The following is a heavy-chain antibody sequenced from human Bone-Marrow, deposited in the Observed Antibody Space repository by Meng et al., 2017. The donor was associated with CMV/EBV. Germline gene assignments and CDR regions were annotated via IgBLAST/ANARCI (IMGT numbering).Heavy chain of an antibody. Sequence: SETLSLTCTVSGGSLSSSSYYWGWIRQPPGKGLEWIGSIYYSGSTYYNPSLKSRVTISVDTSKNQFSLKLSSVTAADTAVYYCARHGRSSWYTFDANWFDPWGQGTLVNGAS. CDR1: GGSLSSSSYY. CDR3: ARHGRSSWYTFDANWFDP. CDR2: IYYSGST. D-gene: IGHD6-19*01. V-gene: IGHV4-39*01. J-gene: IGHJ5*02.